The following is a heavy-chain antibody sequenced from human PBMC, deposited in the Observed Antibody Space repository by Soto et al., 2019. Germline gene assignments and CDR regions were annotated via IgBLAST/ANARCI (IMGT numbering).Heavy chain of an antibody. J-gene: IGHJ6*02. CDR1: GGSFSCYY. Sequence: PSETLSLTCAVYGGSFSCYYWSWIRQPPGKGLEWIGEINHSGSTNYNPSLKSRVTISVDTPKNQFSLKLSSVTAADTAVYYCARAYGYYDSSGYYYYYYGMDVWGRGTTVTSP. CDR2: INHSGST. V-gene: IGHV4-34*01. CDR3: ARAYGYYDSSGYYYYYYGMDV. D-gene: IGHD3-22*01.